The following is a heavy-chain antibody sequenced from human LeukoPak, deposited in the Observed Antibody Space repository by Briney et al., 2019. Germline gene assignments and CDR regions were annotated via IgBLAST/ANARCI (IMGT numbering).Heavy chain of an antibody. CDR3: ARDSTGYSSGWYLGYGMDV. Sequence: SVKVSCKASGGTFSSYAISWVRQAPGQGLEWMGGIIPIFGTANYAQKFQGRVTIIADESTSTAYMELSSLRSEDTAVYYCARDSTGYSSGWYLGYGMDVWGQGTTVTVSS. CDR2: IIPIFGTA. D-gene: IGHD6-19*01. J-gene: IGHJ6*02. CDR1: GGTFSSYA. V-gene: IGHV1-69*13.